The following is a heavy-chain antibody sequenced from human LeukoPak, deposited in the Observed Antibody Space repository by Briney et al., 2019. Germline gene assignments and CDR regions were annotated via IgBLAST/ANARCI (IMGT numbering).Heavy chain of an antibody. CDR3: ARAGYCSSTSCYTPPIYYYMDV. V-gene: IGHV1-69*13. J-gene: IGHJ6*03. D-gene: IGHD2-2*02. Sequence: SVKVSCKASGGTFSSYAISWVRQAPGQGLEWMGGIIPIFGTANYAQKFQGRVTITADESTSTAYMELSSLRSDDTAVYYCARAGYCSSTSCYTPPIYYYMDVWGKGTTVTVSS. CDR1: GGTFSSYA. CDR2: IIPIFGTA.